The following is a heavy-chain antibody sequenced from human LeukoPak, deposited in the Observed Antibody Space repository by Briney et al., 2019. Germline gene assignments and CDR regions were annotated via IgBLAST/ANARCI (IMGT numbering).Heavy chain of an antibody. J-gene: IGHJ4*02. D-gene: IGHD1-26*01. CDR1: GFTFSSYA. CDR2: ISYDGSNK. CDR3: ARDIVGAMVY. V-gene: IGHV3-30*04. Sequence: PGRSLRPSCAASGFTFSSYAMHWVRQAPGKGLEWVAVISYDGSNKYYADSVKGRFTISRDNSKSTLYLQMNSLRAEDTAVYYCARDIVGAMVYWGQGTLVTVSS.